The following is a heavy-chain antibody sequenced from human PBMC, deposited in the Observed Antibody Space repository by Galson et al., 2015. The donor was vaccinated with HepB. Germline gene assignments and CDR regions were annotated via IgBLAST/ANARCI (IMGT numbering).Heavy chain of an antibody. Sequence: SLRLSCAASGFIFSDSGMHWVRQAPGKGLEWVAIAWSDGRNRYYADSVKGRFSISRDNSNNTLYLQMTSLSAEDTAVYYCVRGGYCTSSSCYHLDYWGQGSLVTVS. J-gene: IGHJ4*02. CDR2: AWSDGRNR. D-gene: IGHD2-2*01. CDR3: VRGGYCTSSSCYHLDY. V-gene: IGHV3-33*01. CDR1: GFIFSDSG.